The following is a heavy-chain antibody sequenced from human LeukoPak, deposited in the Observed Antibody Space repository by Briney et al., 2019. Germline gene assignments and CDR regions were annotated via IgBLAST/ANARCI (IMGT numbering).Heavy chain of an antibody. CDR2: INHSASST. CDR3: ARDRDFWSGQPMDV. Sequence: GASPTLSYTASGYTLTSYYMHCVRQGPGPRLGWRGIINHSASSTSYAQKFQGRVTMPRDQSTSTVYMELSSLRSEDTAVYYCARDRDFWSGQPMDVWGKGTTVTVSS. CDR1: GYTLTSYY. D-gene: IGHD3-3*01. J-gene: IGHJ6*03. V-gene: IGHV1-46*01.